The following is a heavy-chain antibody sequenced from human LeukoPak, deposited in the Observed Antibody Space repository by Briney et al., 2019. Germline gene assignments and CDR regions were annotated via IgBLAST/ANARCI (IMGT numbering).Heavy chain of an antibody. Sequence: GGSLRLSCAASGFTFSSYGMHWVRQAPGKGLEWVAFIRYDGSNKYYADSVKGRFTISRDNSKNTLYLQMNSLRAEDTAVYYCARGPSENNYLWMDYWGQGTLVTVSS. V-gene: IGHV3-30*02. D-gene: IGHD2-21*01. CDR3: ARGPSENNYLWMDY. CDR1: GFTFSSYG. CDR2: IRYDGSNK. J-gene: IGHJ4*02.